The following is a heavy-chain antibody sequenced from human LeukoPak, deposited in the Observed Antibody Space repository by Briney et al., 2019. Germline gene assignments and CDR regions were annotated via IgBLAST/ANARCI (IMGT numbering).Heavy chain of an antibody. CDR1: GFTFGDYA. CDR2: IRSKAYGGTT. CDR3: TREDLADYVWGSYRIYDY. Sequence: GGSLRLSCTASGFTFGDYAMSWVRQAPGKGLEWVGFIRSKAYGGTTEYAASVKGRFTISRDDSKSIAYLQMNSLKTEDTAVYYCTREDLADYVWGSYRIYDYWGQGTLVTVSS. J-gene: IGHJ4*02. V-gene: IGHV3-49*04. D-gene: IGHD3-16*02.